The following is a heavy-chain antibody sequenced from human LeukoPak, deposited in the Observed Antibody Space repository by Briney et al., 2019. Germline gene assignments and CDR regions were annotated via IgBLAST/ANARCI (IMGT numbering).Heavy chain of an antibody. CDR2: IYYTGST. D-gene: IGHD5-24*01. CDR3: ARGLRDGYTPA. CDR1: GGSIGFYY. Sequence: SETLSLTCTVSGGSIGFYYWTWIRQPPGKGLEWIGYIYYTGSTNYNPSLKSRVTISVDASKNQFSLKLSSVTAADTAVYYCARGLRDGYTPAWGQGTLVTVSS. J-gene: IGHJ5*02. V-gene: IGHV4-59*12.